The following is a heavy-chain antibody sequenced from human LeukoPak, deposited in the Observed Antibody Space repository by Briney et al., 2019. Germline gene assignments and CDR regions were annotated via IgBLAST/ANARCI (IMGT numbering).Heavy chain of an antibody. D-gene: IGHD1-26*01. CDR3: ARGAYGSDY. V-gene: IGHV4-61*02. J-gene: IGHJ4*02. CDR2: IYTSGST. Sequence: SETLSLTCTVAGGSFSSGVDYWSWIRQPAGKGLEWIGRIYTSGSTNYNPSLKSRVTISVDTSKNQFSLKLSSVTAADTAVYYCARGAYGSDYWGQGTLVTVSS. CDR1: GGSFSSGVDY.